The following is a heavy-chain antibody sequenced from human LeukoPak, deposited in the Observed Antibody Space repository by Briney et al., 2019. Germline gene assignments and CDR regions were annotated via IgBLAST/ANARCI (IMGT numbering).Heavy chain of an antibody. CDR1: GCSFTSYW. Sequence: PGEALQISCKGSGCSFTSYWIGWVRQMPGKGVEWMGFIYTGDTDARYSQYFQGQVTISADNSISTAHLQLSSLKASDTAMYYCARHGGIVVVPAAMGDGMDVWGQGTTVTVSS. CDR3: ARHGGIVVVPAAMGDGMDV. D-gene: IGHD2-2*01. J-gene: IGHJ6*02. CDR2: IYTGDTDA. V-gene: IGHV5-51*01.